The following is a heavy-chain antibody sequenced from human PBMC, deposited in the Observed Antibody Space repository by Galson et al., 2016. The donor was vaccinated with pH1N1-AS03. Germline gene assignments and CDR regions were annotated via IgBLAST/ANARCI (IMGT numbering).Heavy chain of an antibody. Sequence: SLRLSCAASGFTFNNYAMDWVRQATGKGLEWVAVISGSGDSTYYADSVKGRFTTSRDNSRNTLYLQNDSLRAAYTAVYFCAKGNIALVPAAPYSWGQGTLVTVSS. J-gene: IGHJ4*02. CDR2: ISGSGDST. CDR3: AKGNIALVPAAPYS. D-gene: IGHD2-2*01. CDR1: GFTFNNYA. V-gene: IGHV3-23*01.